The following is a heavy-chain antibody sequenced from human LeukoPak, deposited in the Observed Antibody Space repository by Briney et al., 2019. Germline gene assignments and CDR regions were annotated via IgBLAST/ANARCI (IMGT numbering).Heavy chain of an antibody. J-gene: IGHJ6*04. CDR3: AELGITMIGGV. CDR2: ISSSGSTI. D-gene: IGHD3-10*02. Sequence: EPGGSLRLSCAASGFSFGSSGMNWVRQAPGKGLEWVSYISSSGSTIYYADSVKGRFTISRDNAKNSLYLQMNSLRAEDTAVYYCAELGITMIGGVWGKGTTVTISS. CDR1: GFSFGSSG. V-gene: IGHV3-48*04.